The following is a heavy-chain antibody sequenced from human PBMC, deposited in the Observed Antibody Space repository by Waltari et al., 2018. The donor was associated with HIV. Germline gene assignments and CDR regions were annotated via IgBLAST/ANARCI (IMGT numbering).Heavy chain of an antibody. CDR1: GGSISSYY. J-gene: IGHJ4*02. CDR3: ARTPYYYDSSGYPLYFDY. CDR2: IYYSGST. D-gene: IGHD3-22*01. V-gene: IGHV4-59*04. Sequence: QVQLQESGPGLVKPSETLSLTCTVSGGSISSYYWSWIRQPPGKGLEWIGYIYYSGSTYYNPSLKSRVTMSVDTSKNQFSLKLSSVTAVDTAVYYCARTPYYYDSSGYPLYFDYWGQGTLVTVSS.